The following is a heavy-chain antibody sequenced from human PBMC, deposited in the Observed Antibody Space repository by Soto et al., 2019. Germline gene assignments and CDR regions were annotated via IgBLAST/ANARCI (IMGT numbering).Heavy chain of an antibody. CDR3: AREFTMVRGVGYYYGMDV. D-gene: IGHD3-10*01. CDR1: GFTFSSYW. V-gene: IGHV3-74*01. Sequence: GSLRLSCAASGFTFSSYWMHWVRQAPGKGLVWVSRINSDGSSTSYADSVKGRFTISRDNAKNTLYLQMNSLRAEDTAVYYCAREFTMVRGVGYYYGMDVWGQGTTVTVSS. J-gene: IGHJ6*02. CDR2: INSDGSST.